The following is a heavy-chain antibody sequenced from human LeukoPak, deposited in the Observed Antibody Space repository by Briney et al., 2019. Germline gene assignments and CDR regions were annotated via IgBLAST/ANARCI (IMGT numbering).Heavy chain of an antibody. J-gene: IGHJ3*02. Sequence: GGSLRLSCATSGFTVSTNYMSWVRQAPGKGLEWVSAISGSGGSTYYADSVKGRFTISRDNSKNTLYLQMNSLRAEDTAVYYCAKEGMGAIYVSRAFDIWGQGTMVTVSS. CDR3: AKEGMGAIYVSRAFDI. V-gene: IGHV3-23*01. CDR1: GFTVSTNY. CDR2: ISGSGGST. D-gene: IGHD1-26*01.